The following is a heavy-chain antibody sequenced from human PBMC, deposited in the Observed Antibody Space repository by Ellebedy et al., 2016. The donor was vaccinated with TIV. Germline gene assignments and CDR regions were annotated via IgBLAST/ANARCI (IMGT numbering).Heavy chain of an antibody. CDR1: GDSISPYY. Sequence: MPSETLSLTCTVSGDSISPYYWNWIRQPTGKGLEWIGYIHYSGSANYNPSLKSRVTISVDTSKNQFSLNLSSVTAADTAMYYCARQHDPKYNNYMDVWGKGTTVTVSS. V-gene: IGHV4-59*01. CDR3: ARQHDPKYNNYMDV. J-gene: IGHJ6*03. CDR2: IHYSGSA.